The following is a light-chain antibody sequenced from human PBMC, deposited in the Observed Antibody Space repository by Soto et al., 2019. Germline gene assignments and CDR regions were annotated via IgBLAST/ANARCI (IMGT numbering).Light chain of an antibody. Sequence: EIVLTQSPGTVSLSPGEIATLSCRASQSVSSNYLAWYQQKPGQAPRLLIYGASSRATGIPDRFSGSGSGTDFTLTISRLEPEDFAVYYCQQYGGLPRTFGQGTKVEIK. V-gene: IGKV3-20*01. CDR1: QSVSSNY. CDR2: GAS. J-gene: IGKJ1*01. CDR3: QQYGGLPRT.